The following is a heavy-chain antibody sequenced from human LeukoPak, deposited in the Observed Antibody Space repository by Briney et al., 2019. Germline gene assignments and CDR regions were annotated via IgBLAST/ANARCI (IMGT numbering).Heavy chain of an antibody. Sequence: PGGSLRLSCAASGVSIDDYGMSWVRQVPGKGLEWVSGINWSGGSTGYADPLRGRFTIYRDNAKNSLYLQMNSLRAEDTAVYYCASAHYGDYEGFANLNFWGQGTLVTVSS. CDR3: ASAHYGDYEGFANLNF. D-gene: IGHD4-17*01. CDR2: INWSGGST. J-gene: IGHJ4*02. CDR1: GVSIDDYG. V-gene: IGHV3-20*04.